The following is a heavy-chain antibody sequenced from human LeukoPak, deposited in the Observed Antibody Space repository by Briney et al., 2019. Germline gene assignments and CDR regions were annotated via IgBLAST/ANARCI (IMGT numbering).Heavy chain of an antibody. D-gene: IGHD1-1*01. CDR3: ALDPTGTTRNWFDP. CDR2: ISSSSSYI. V-gene: IGHV3-21*01. CDR1: GFTFSSYS. J-gene: IGHJ5*02. Sequence: GRSLRLSCAASGFTFSSYSMNWVRQAPGKGLEWVSSISSSSSYIYYADSVKGRFTISRDNAKNSLYLQMNSLRAEDTAVYYCALDPTGTTRNWFDPWGQGTLVTVSS.